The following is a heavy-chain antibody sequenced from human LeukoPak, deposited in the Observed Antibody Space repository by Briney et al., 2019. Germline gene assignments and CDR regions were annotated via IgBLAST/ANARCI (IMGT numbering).Heavy chain of an antibody. D-gene: IGHD5-18*01. V-gene: IGHV4-59*08. CDR3: ARQGDTAMVPNWFDP. CDR1: GGSISSYY. CDR2: IYYSGST. J-gene: IGHJ5*02. Sequence: PSETLSLTCAVSGGSISSYYWSWIRQPPGKGLEWIGYIYYSGSTNYNPSRKSRVTISVDTSKNQFSLKLSSVTAADTAVYYCARQGDTAMVPNWFDPWGQGTLVTVSS.